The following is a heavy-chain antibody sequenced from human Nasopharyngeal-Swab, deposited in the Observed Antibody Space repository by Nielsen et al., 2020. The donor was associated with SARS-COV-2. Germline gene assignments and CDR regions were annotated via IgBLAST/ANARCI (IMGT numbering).Heavy chain of an antibody. D-gene: IGHD1-26*01. J-gene: IGHJ6*02. V-gene: IGHV3-23*01. CDR2: ISGSGGST. CDR3: AKEGGGGNYPYYYYYGMDV. Sequence: WIRQPPGKGLEWVSAISGSGGSTYYADSVKGRFTISRDNSKNTLYLQMNSLRAEDTAVYYCAKEGGGGNYPYYYYYGMDVWGQGTTVTVSS.